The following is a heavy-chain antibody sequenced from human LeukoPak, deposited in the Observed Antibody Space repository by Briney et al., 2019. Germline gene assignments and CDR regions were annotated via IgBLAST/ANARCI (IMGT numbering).Heavy chain of an antibody. D-gene: IGHD1-26*01. J-gene: IGHJ4*02. CDR2: INPNSGGT. V-gene: IGHV1-2*02. Sequence: GASVKVSCKASGYTFTGYYMHWVRQAPGQGLEWMGWINPNSGGTNYAQKFQGRVTMTRDTPISTAYMELSRLRSDDTAVYYCARDLPGYSGSLDYWGQGTLVTVSS. CDR3: ARDLPGYSGSLDY. CDR1: GYTFTGYY.